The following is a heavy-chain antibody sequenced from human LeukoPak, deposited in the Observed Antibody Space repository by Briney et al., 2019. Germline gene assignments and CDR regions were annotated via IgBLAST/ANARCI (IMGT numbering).Heavy chain of an antibody. CDR1: GFTFNSYS. D-gene: IGHD5-18*01. J-gene: IGHJ4*02. CDR2: IGSSSSYI. CDR3: AASTKHTAMVDY. Sequence: PGGSLRLSCAASGFTFNSYSMNGLRQAPGKGLEWVSSIGSSSSYIYYADSVKGRFTISRDNAKNSLHLQMNSLRAEDTAVYYCAASTKHTAMVDYWGQGTLVTVSS. V-gene: IGHV3-21*01.